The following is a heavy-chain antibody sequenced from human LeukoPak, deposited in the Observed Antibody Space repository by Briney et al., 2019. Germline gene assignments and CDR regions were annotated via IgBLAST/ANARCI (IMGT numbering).Heavy chain of an antibody. Sequence: SETLSLTCTVSGVSISSYYWSWIRQPAGKGLEWIGRVHTTGSTNYSPSLKSRVTMSVDTSKNRFSLKLSSVTAADTAVYYCARDGYYYDSSPSFDYWGQGTLVTVSS. CDR2: VHTTGST. CDR1: GVSISSYY. V-gene: IGHV4-4*07. D-gene: IGHD3-22*01. CDR3: ARDGYYYDSSPSFDY. J-gene: IGHJ4*02.